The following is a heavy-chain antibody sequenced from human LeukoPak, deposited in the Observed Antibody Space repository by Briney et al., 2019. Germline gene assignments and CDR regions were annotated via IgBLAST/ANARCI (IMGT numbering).Heavy chain of an antibody. CDR1: GGSISSGDYY. V-gene: IGHV4-30-4*01. D-gene: IGHD1-26*01. J-gene: IGHJ6*02. CDR3: ARGGYSGSYPLYYYYGMDV. Sequence: SQTLSLTCTVSGGSISSGDYYWSWIRQPPGKGLEWIGYFYYSGSIYYNPSLKSRITISVDTSKNQFSLKLSSVTAADTAVYYCARGGYSGSYPLYYYYGMDVWGQGTTVTVSS. CDR2: FYYSGSI.